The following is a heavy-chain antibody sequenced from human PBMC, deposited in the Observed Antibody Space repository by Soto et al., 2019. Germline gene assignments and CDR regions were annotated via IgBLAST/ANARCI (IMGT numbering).Heavy chain of an antibody. D-gene: IGHD3-16*01. Sequence: QVQLQESGPRPVKPSETLSLTCTVSGGSISSYFWSWIRQPPGKGLQWIGHIYYSGRTDYNPSLKSRVAISVDTSKTQFSLRLNSVTAADTAVYYCATYDSPYYYMDVWGKGTTVTVSS. CDR3: ATYDSPYYYMDV. V-gene: IGHV4-59*13. CDR2: IYYSGRT. J-gene: IGHJ6*03. CDR1: GGSISSYF.